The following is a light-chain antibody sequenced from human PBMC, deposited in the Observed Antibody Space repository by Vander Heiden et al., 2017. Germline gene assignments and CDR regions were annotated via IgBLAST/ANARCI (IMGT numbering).Light chain of an antibody. Sequence: SYELTQPPSVSVSPGQTASITCPGDQLGDKYACWYQQKPGQSPVLVIYQDSKRPSGIPERFSGSNSGNTATLTISGTQAMDEAYYYCQAWDSSTVVFGGGTKLTVL. CDR1: QLGDKY. J-gene: IGLJ2*01. CDR3: QAWDSSTVV. CDR2: QDS. V-gene: IGLV3-1*01.